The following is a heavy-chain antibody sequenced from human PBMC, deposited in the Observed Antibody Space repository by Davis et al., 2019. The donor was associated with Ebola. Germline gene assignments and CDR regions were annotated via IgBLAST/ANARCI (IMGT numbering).Heavy chain of an antibody. CDR2: IGTAGDT. CDR3: ARGRNFGIFDY. D-gene: IGHD1-7*01. V-gene: IGHV3-13*01. J-gene: IGHJ4*02. CDR1: GFTFSTYD. Sequence: PGGPLRPSCAASGFTFSTYDMHWVRQATGKGLEWVSAIGTAGDTYYPGSVKGRFTISRENAKNSLYLQMNSLRAGDTAVYYCARGRNFGIFDYWGQGTLVTVSS.